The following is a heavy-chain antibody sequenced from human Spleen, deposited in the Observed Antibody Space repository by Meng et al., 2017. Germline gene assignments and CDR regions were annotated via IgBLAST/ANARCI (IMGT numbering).Heavy chain of an antibody. J-gene: IGHJ4*02. Sequence: ASVKVSCKASGYTFTSYGISWVRQAPGQGLEWMGWISAYNGNTNYAQKLQGRVTMTTDTSTSTPYMELRSLRSDDTAVYYCARDGYYYGSGSYGDYWGQGTLVTVSS. CDR3: ARDGYYYGSGSYGDY. D-gene: IGHD3-10*01. V-gene: IGHV1-18*01. CDR2: ISAYNGNT. CDR1: GYTFTSYG.